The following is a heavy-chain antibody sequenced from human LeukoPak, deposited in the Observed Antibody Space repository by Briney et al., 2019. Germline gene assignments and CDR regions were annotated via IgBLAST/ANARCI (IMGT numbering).Heavy chain of an antibody. CDR1: GFTFSSSW. CDR3: ATNTRAYAVLLAY. J-gene: IGHJ4*02. D-gene: IGHD4-17*01. Sequence: PGGSLRLSCAASGFTFSSSWMIWARQAPGKGLEWVANINQDGGQKYYLDSVKGRFTISRDNADNSLYLQMDGLRAEDTAVHYCATNTRAYAVLLAYWGQGTLVTVSS. CDR2: INQDGGQK. V-gene: IGHV3-7*01.